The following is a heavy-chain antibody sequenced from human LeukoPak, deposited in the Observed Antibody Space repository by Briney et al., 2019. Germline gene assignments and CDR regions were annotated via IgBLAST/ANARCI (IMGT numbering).Heavy chain of an antibody. CDR3: AKDKGAYSGYDY. CDR2: IYSGGST. D-gene: IGHD5-12*01. Sequence: PTGGSLRLSCAASGFTVSSNYMSWVRQAPGKGLEWVSVIYSGGSTYYADSVKGRFTISRDNSKSTLYLQMNSLRAEDTAVYYCAKDKGAYSGYDYWGQGTLVTVSS. V-gene: IGHV3-53*01. J-gene: IGHJ4*02. CDR1: GFTVSSNY.